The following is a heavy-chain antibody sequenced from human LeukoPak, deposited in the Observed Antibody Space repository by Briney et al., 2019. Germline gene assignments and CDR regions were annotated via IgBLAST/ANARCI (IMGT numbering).Heavy chain of an antibody. Sequence: SGTLSLTCAVSGGSISSSNWWSWVRQPPGKGLEWIAEIHHGGSTNYNASLKSRVTISVDKSKNQFSLKLGSVTAADAAVYYCATRTTGAAGTFDCWGQGTLITVSS. J-gene: IGHJ4*02. D-gene: IGHD1/OR15-1a*01. V-gene: IGHV4-4*02. CDR1: GGSISSSNW. CDR2: IHHGGST. CDR3: ATRTTGAAGTFDC.